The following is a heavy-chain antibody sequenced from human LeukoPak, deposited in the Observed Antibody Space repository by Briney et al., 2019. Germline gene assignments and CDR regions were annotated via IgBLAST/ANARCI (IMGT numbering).Heavy chain of an antibody. CDR2: FYYSGTT. CDR1: GGSVTTGYYY. Sequence: SETLSLTCTVSGGSVTTGYYYWGWIRQPPGKALEWIGSFYYSGTTYYNPSRQSRVTITVDTSKTQFSLRLNSVTAADTAVYYCARFYYGSGSYVSNFDYWGQGTLVTVSS. J-gene: IGHJ4*02. CDR3: ARFYYGSGSYVSNFDY. V-gene: IGHV4-39*01. D-gene: IGHD3-10*01.